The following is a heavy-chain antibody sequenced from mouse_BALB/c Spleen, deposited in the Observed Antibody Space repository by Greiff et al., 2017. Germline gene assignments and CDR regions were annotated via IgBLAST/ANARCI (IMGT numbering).Heavy chain of an antibody. Sequence: DVHLVESGGGLVQPGGSRKLSCAASGFTFSSFGMHWVRQAPEKGLEWVAYISSGSSTIYYADTVKGRFTISRDNPKNTLFLQMTSRRSEDNAMYYCARNWDGDFDVWGAGTTVTVSS. CDR2: ISSGSSTI. J-gene: IGHJ1*01. V-gene: IGHV5-17*02. CDR3: ARNWDGDFDV. CDR1: GFTFSSFG. D-gene: IGHD4-1*01.